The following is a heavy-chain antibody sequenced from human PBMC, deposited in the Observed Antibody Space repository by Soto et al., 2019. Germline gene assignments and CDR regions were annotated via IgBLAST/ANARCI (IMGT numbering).Heavy chain of an antibody. D-gene: IGHD5-18*01. CDR1: GGSINSGGYC. J-gene: IGHJ5*02. CDR2: ISYGGST. V-gene: IGHV4-31*03. CDR3: SRGILA. Sequence: QVQLQESGPGLVKPSQTLSLTCTVSGGSINSGGYCWSWIRQHPGKGLDWIGCISYGGSTSYNPSLKSRGTTSVDTSKNQFSLKLTSVTAADTAVYYCSRGILAWGQGALITVSS.